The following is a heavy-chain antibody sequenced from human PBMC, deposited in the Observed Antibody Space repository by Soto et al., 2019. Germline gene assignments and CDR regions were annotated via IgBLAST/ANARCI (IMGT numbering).Heavy chain of an antibody. CDR3: AKLMITFGGVIVGNAFDS. CDR2: ISGSDGST. D-gene: IGHD3-16*02. Sequence: EVQLLESGGGLVQPGGSLRLSCAASGFTFSSHAMSWVRQAPGKGLEWVSAISGSDGSTSYADSVKGRFTISRDNSKNTLYLQMNSLRVEDTAVYYCAKLMITFGGVIVGNAFDSWGQGTMVTVSS. J-gene: IGHJ3*02. V-gene: IGHV3-23*01. CDR1: GFTFSSHA.